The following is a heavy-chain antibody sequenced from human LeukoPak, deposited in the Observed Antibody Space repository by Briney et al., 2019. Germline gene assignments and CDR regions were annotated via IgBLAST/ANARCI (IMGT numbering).Heavy chain of an antibody. J-gene: IGHJ3*02. D-gene: IGHD6-19*01. CDR3: ARDVSPRYSSGWADAHDI. CDR1: GFTFDTYW. CDR2: IKEEGNER. Sequence: GGSLRPSCVASGFTFDTYWMTWVRQAPGKGLEWVANIKEEGNERHYADSVSGRFTISRDNAKNSLFLQMNSLRAEDTAVYYCARDVSPRYSSGWADAHDIWGQGTMVTVSS. V-gene: IGHV3-7*01.